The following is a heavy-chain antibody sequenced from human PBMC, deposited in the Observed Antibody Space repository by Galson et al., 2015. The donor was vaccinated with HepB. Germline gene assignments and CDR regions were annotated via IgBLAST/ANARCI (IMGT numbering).Heavy chain of an antibody. CDR1: GYPFMSYG. V-gene: IGHV1-18*01. CDR2: ISGFNVKT. CDR3: ARDVRGGIGGMDV. Sequence: SVKVSCKASGYPFMSYGLSWVRQAPGQGLEWMGRISGFNVKTDYLQKLQGRLTMTTDTSANTAYMELRSLTSDDTAVYYRARDVRGGIGGMDVWGQGTTVTVSS. D-gene: IGHD3-10*02. J-gene: IGHJ6*02.